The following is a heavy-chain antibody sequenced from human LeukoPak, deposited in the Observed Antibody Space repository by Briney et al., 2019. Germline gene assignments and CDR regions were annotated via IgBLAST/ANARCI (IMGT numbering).Heavy chain of an antibody. Sequence: PSETLSLTCTVSGGSFSSHYWSWIRQPPGKGLEWIGYINYSGTTNYNPSLKSRVTLSVDTSKNQFSLRLTSVTAADTAVYYCARGPEGSGSYIFDYWGLGTLVTVSS. J-gene: IGHJ4*02. D-gene: IGHD3-10*01. V-gene: IGHV4-59*11. CDR1: GGSFSSHY. CDR3: ARGPEGSGSYIFDY. CDR2: INYSGTT.